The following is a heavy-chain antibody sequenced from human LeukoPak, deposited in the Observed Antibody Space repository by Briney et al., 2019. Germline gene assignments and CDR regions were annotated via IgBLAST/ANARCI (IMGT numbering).Heavy chain of an antibody. D-gene: IGHD3-22*01. J-gene: IGHJ4*02. V-gene: IGHV3-48*01. CDR3: ARDFHRRLYDSSAYHPY. CDR2: IRSSSSTI. Sequence: GGTLRLSCAASELTFSSYSMNWVRQAPAQGLEWVSYIRSSSSTIYYADSVKGRFTISRDNAKNSLYLQMNSLRAEDTAVYYCARDFHRRLYDSSAYHPYWGQGTLVTVSS. CDR1: ELTFSSYS.